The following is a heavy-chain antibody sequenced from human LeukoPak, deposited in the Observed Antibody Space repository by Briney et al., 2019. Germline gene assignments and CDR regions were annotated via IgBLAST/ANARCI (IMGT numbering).Heavy chain of an antibody. J-gene: IGHJ5*02. CDR1: GGSISSGDYY. D-gene: IGHD3-10*01. CDR2: IYYSGST. CDR3: ARGLATRITMVRGVIPQRRFDP. V-gene: IGHV4-30-4*01. Sequence: SETLSLTCTVSGGSISSGDYYWSWIRQPPGKGLEWIGYIYYSGSTYYNPSLKSRVTISVDTSKNQFSLKLSSVTAADTAVYYCARGLATRITMVRGVIPQRRFDPWGQGTLVTVSS.